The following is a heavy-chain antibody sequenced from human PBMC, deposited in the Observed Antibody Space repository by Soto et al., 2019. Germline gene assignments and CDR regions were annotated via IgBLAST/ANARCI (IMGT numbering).Heavy chain of an antibody. CDR3: ARHDDSHSYDYGMDV. J-gene: IGHJ6*02. D-gene: IGHD4-17*01. Sequence: QVQLVQSGAEVKKPGSSVKVSCKASGGTFSSYAISWVRQAPGQGLEWMGGIIPIFGTADYAQKFQGRVTITADESTSTAFMDLSSLRSEDTAVYYCARHDDSHSYDYGMDVWGQGTTVTVSS. V-gene: IGHV1-69*12. CDR1: GGTFSSYA. CDR2: IIPIFGTA.